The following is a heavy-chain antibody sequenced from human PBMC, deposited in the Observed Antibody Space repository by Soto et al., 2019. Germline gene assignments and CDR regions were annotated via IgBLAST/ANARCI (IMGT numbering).Heavy chain of an antibody. J-gene: IGHJ3*02. D-gene: IGHD5-12*01. CDR2: ISWNGGSI. CDR3: AKNIRGGYNLVDAFEI. CDR1: GFTFDDYA. Sequence: GRSLRLSCTASGFTFDDYAMHWVRQPPGKGLEGVSGISWNGGSIEYADSVKGRFTISRDNAKSSLFLQLNSLRAEDTALYYCAKNIRGGYNLVDAFEIWGQGTKVTVSS. V-gene: IGHV3-9*01.